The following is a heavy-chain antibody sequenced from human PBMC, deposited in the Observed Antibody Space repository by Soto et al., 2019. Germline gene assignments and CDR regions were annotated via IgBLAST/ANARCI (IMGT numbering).Heavy chain of an antibody. D-gene: IGHD1-1*01. CDR2: XXXGXSXT. CDR3: ARQESTTGTTNY. J-gene: IGHJ4*02. Sequence: GESLKISCKGSGYSFTSYWIVWVRQMPGKGLEXMGIXXXGXSXTXYXXXIQGQVTISADKSISTAYLQWSSLKASDTAMYYCARQESTTGTTNYWGQGTLVTVSS. CDR1: GYSFTSYW. V-gene: IGHV5-51*01.